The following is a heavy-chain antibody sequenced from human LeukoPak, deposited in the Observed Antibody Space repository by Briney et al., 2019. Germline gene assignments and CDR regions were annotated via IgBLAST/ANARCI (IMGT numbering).Heavy chain of an antibody. Sequence: PSQTLSLTCTVSGGSISSGGYYWSWIRQHPGKGLEWVGYIYYSGSTYYNPSLKSRVTISVDTSKNQFSLKLSSVTAADTAVYYCARDGSGAIDYWGQGTLVTVST. D-gene: IGHD3-10*01. V-gene: IGHV4-31*03. J-gene: IGHJ4*02. CDR3: ARDGSGAIDY. CDR2: IYYSGST. CDR1: GGSISSGGYY.